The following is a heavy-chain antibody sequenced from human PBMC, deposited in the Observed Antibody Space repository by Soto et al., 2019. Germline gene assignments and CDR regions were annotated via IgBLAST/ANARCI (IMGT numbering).Heavy chain of an antibody. CDR3: VRTSLVVAAATREDY. D-gene: IGHD2-15*01. CDR1: GFTFSSYW. V-gene: IGHV3-74*01. Sequence: EVQLVESGGGLVQPGGYLRLSCAASGFTFSSYWMHWVRQAPGKGLVWVSRINSDGSSTSYADSVKGRFTISRDNAKNTLYLQMNSLRAEDTAVYYCVRTSLVVAAATREDYWCQGTLVTVSS. J-gene: IGHJ4*02. CDR2: INSDGSST.